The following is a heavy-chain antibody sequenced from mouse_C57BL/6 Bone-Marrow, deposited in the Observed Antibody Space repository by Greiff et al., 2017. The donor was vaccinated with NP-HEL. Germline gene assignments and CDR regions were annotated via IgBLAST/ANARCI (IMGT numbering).Heavy chain of an antibody. CDR3: GNDGLTRAGGNCYYGV. CDR1: GFTFSSYA. J-gene: IGHJ1*03. V-gene: IGHV5-4*03. CDR2: ISDVGGYT. D-gene: IGHD3-3*01. Sequence: EVKLMESGGGLVKPGGSLKLSCAASGFTFSSYAMSWVRQTPEKRLEWVATISDVGGYTYYPDNVKGRFTISRDNAKNNLYLEMSRLKSEDTAMYSDGNDGLTRAGGNCYYGVRGTAITVT.